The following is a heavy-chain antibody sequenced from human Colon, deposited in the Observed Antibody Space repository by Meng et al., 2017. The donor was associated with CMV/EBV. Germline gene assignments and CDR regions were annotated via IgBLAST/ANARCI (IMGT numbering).Heavy chain of an antibody. V-gene: IGHV3-21*01. CDR1: GFIFSDLQ. Sequence: GESLKISCAASGFIFSDLQRTWARRAPGKGLEWVSSISSTSNYIYYADSVKGRFTISRDSANNSLYLQMTSLRAEDTAVYYCARGDASSWSVEYYLDHWGQGTLVTVSS. CDR2: ISSTSNYI. CDR3: ARGDASSWSVEYYLDH. J-gene: IGHJ4*02. D-gene: IGHD6-13*01.